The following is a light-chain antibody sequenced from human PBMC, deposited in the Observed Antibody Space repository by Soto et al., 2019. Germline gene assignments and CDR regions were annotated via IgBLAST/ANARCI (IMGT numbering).Light chain of an antibody. V-gene: IGLV2-14*01. CDR1: SSDVGGYNY. J-gene: IGLJ2*01. Sequence: QSVLTQPASVSGSPGQSITISCTGTSSDVGGYNYVSWYQQHPGKAPKLMIYDVSNRPSGVSNRFSGSKSGNTASLTISGLQAEDEADYYCSSYRSSSTHYVVFGGGTKVTVL. CDR2: DVS. CDR3: SSYRSSSTHYVV.